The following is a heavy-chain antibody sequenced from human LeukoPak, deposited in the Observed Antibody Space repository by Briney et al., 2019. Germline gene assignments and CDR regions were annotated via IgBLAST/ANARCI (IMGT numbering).Heavy chain of an antibody. Sequence: ASVKVTCKASGYTFTRYYMHWVRQAPGQGLEWMGWISAYNGNTNYAQKLQGRVTMTTDTSTSTAYMELRSLRSDDTAVYYGATTPEPVFFDYWGQGTLVTVSS. CDR3: ATTPEPVFFDY. V-gene: IGHV1-18*04. CDR2: ISAYNGNT. CDR1: GYTFTRYY. J-gene: IGHJ4*02. D-gene: IGHD2-15*01.